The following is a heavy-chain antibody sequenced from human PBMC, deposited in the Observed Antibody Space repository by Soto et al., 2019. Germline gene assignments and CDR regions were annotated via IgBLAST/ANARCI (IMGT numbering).Heavy chain of an antibody. D-gene: IGHD3-22*01. J-gene: IGHJ4*02. CDR2: ISYDGGDK. V-gene: IGHV3-30-3*01. CDR3: AREYSWAVVAPGY. Sequence: QVQLVESGGGVVQPGRSLRLSCAASGFTFSSYTMHWVRQTPGKGLEWVADISYDGGDKYYADSVKGRFTISRDNSKNTLYLQMNSLRPEDTSVYYCAREYSWAVVAPGYWGQGILVTVSS. CDR1: GFTFSSYT.